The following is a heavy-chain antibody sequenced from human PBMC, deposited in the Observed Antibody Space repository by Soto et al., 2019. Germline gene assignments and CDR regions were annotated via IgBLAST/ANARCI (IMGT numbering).Heavy chain of an antibody. CDR2: IKQDGSEK. CDR3: ARDQGGDIVVVPPAS. J-gene: IGHJ4*02. D-gene: IGHD2-2*01. Sequence: EVQLVESGGGLVQPGGSLRLSCAASGFTFSSYWMSWVRQAPGKGLEWVANIKQDGSEKYYVDSVKGRFTIARDNAKNSLYLQMNSLRAEDTAVYYCARDQGGDIVVVPPASWGQGTLVTVSS. V-gene: IGHV3-7*01. CDR1: GFTFSSYW.